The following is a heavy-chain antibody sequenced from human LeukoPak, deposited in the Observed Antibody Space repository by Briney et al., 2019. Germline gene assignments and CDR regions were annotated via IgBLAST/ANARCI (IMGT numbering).Heavy chain of an antibody. V-gene: IGHV1-2*02. D-gene: IGHD6-6*01. CDR1: GYTFTGYY. CDR2: INPNSGGT. CDR3: ARVSGGIAARPSYYFDY. Sequence: ASVKVSCKASGYTFTGYYMHWVRQAPGQGLEWMGWINPNSGGTNYAQKFQGRVTMTRDTSISTAYMELSRLRSDDTAVYYCARVSGGIAARPSYYFDYWGQGTLVTVSS. J-gene: IGHJ4*02.